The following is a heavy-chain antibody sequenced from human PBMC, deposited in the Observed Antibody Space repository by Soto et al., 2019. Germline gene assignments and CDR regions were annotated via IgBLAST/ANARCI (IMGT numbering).Heavy chain of an antibody. CDR2: ISYDGSNK. Sequence: QVQLVESGGGVVQPGRSLRLSCAASGFTFSSYAMHWVRQAPGKGLEWVAVISYDGSNKYYADSVKGRFTISRDNSKNTLYLQMNSLRAEDTAVYYCARVRPYGDSSGYYLDYWGQGTLVTVSS. V-gene: IGHV3-30-3*01. D-gene: IGHD3-22*01. J-gene: IGHJ4*02. CDR3: ARVRPYGDSSGYYLDY. CDR1: GFTFSSYA.